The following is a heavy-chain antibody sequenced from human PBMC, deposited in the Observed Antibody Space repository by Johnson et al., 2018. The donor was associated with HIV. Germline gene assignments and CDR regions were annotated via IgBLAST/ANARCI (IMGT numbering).Heavy chain of an antibody. CDR1: GFTFDDYA. CDR2: ISWNSGSI. J-gene: IGHJ3*02. CDR3: ARDLGTMIVVCGFDI. V-gene: IGHV3-9*01. Sequence: VQLLESGGGLVQPGRSLRLSCAASGFTFDDYAMHWVRQAPGKGLKWVSGISWNSGSIGYADSVKGRFTISRDNAKNCLYLQMNSLRAEDTAVYDCARDLGTMIVVCGFDIWGQGTMVTVSS. D-gene: IGHD3-22*01.